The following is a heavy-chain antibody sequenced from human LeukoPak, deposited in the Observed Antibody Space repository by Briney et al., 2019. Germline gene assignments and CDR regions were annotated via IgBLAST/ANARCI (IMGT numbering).Heavy chain of an antibody. Sequence: GASVKVSCKASGYTFTGYYMHWVRQAPGQGLEWMGWINPNSGGTNYAQKFQGRVTMTRDTSISTAYMELSRLRSDDTAVYYCARVGGDSSSWPHKYNWFDPWGQGTLVTVSS. V-gene: IGHV1-2*02. CDR1: GYTFTGYY. J-gene: IGHJ5*02. CDR3: ARVGGDSSSWPHKYNWFDP. D-gene: IGHD6-13*01. CDR2: INPNSGGT.